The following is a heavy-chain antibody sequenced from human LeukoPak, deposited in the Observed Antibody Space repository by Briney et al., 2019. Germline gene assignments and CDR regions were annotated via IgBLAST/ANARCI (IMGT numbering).Heavy chain of an antibody. CDR3: ARDLAPYCSGGRCSTFDS. J-gene: IGHJ4*02. D-gene: IGHD2-15*01. V-gene: IGHV3-48*04. CDR1: GFTFSSYS. Sequence: GGSLRLSCAASGFTFSSYSMNWVRQAPGKGLEWVSYISTSSSTINYADSVKGRFTISRDNAKNSLYLQMNSLRAEDTAVYYCARDLAPYCSGGRCSTFDSWGQGTLVTVSS. CDR2: ISTSSSTI.